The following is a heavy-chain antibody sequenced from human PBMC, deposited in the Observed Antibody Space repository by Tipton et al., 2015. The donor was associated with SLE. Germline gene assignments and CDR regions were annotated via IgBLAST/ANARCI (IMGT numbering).Heavy chain of an antibody. D-gene: IGHD1-7*01. CDR1: DGSISSFY. V-gene: IGHV4-4*07. J-gene: IGHJ4*02. CDR2: VYSSGST. CDR3: ARRLNWNCLDY. Sequence: TLSLTCTVSDGSISSFYWSWIRQSAGKRLEWIGRVYSSGSTDYNPSLKSRVTMSVDTSKNQFSLKVSSVTAADTAVYYCARRLNWNCLDYWGQGTLVTVSS.